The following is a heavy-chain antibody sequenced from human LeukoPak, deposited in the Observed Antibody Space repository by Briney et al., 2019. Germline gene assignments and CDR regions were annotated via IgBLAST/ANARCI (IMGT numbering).Heavy chain of an antibody. V-gene: IGHV3-21*01. Sequence: GGSLRLSCAASGFTFSSYSMNWVRQAPGKGLEWVSSISSSSSYIYYADSVKGRFTISRDNAKNSLYLQMNNLRAEDTAVYYCARDKDILTGSFDYWGQGTLVTVSS. CDR2: ISSSSSYI. J-gene: IGHJ4*02. CDR1: GFTFSSYS. CDR3: ARDKDILTGSFDY. D-gene: IGHD3-9*01.